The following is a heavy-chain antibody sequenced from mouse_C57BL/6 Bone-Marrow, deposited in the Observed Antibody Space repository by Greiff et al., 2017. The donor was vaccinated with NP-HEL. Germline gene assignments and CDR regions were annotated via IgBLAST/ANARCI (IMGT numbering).Heavy chain of an antibody. CDR1: GYSFTSYL. V-gene: IGHV1-54*01. Sequence: VQLQQSGAELVRPGTSVKVSCKASGYSFTSYLIEWVKQRPGQGLEWIGVINPGGGGTNYNEKFKGKATLTADKSSSTAYMQLSSLTSEDAAVYFCARPLRSYFDVWGTGATVTVSS. CDR3: ARPLRSYFDV. CDR2: INPGGGGT. J-gene: IGHJ1*03. D-gene: IGHD1-1*01.